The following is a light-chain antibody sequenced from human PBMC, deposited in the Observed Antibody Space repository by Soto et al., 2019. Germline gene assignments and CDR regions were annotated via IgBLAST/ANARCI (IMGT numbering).Light chain of an antibody. CDR3: QQYYHTRS. CDR2: WAS. V-gene: IGKV4-1*01. Sequence: DIVLTQSPDSLAVSLGERATISCKSSRSVFYSPNHKNSLAWFQKKRGQPPKLLIYWASTRASGVPDRFIGSGSATDFTLTIISLQAEDVAVYYCQQYYHTRSCGQGTKVDIK. CDR1: RSVFYSPNHKNS. J-gene: IGKJ1*01.